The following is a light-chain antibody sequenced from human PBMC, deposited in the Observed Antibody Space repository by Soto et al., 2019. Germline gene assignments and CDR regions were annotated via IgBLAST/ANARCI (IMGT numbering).Light chain of an antibody. V-gene: IGKV3-11*01. CDR1: QSVSSY. CDR2: DAS. J-gene: IGKJ1*01. Sequence: EIVLPQSPGTVSLSPWERSTLSVRASQSVSSYLAWYQQKPGQAPRLLIYDASNRATGIPARFSGSGSGTDFTLTISSLEPEDFAVYYCQQRSNWPPTFGQGTKVDI. CDR3: QQRSNWPPT.